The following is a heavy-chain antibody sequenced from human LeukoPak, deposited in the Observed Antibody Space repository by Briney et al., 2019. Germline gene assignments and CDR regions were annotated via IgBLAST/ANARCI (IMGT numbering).Heavy chain of an antibody. J-gene: IGHJ4*02. D-gene: IGHD2-15*01. Sequence: SETLSLTCAVYGESFSGYYWNWIRQPPGKGLEWIGEINHSGNTKYNPSLKSRVTISADTSKNQFSLKLSSVTAADTAVYYCARYRGVVGIDYWGQGTLITVSS. CDR2: INHSGNT. CDR1: GESFSGYY. CDR3: ARYRGVVGIDY. V-gene: IGHV4-34*01.